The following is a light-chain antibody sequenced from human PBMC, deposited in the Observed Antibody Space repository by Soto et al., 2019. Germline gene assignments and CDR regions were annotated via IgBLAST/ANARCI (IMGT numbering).Light chain of an antibody. V-gene: IGKV3-20*01. J-gene: IGKJ2*01. Sequence: EIVLTQSPGTLSLSPGERATLSCRASQSVSSSYLAWYQQKPGQAPRLLIYGASGRATGIPDRFSGSGSGTDFTLTISRLEPEDFAVYYCQQYGSSREQYTFGQGTKLEIK. CDR1: QSVSSSY. CDR2: GAS. CDR3: QQYGSSREQYT.